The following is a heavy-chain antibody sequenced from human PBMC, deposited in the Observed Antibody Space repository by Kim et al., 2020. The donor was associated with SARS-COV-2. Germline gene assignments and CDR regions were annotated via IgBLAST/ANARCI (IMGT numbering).Heavy chain of an antibody. J-gene: IGHJ4*02. CDR2: ISASGEST. Sequence: GGSLRLSCAASGFTFSSKAVNWVRQAPGKGLEWVSGISASGESTYYADSVKGRFTISRDNSKNTLYLQMNSLRAEDTAVYYCAKGDYDFWRGYYNPSLDYWGQGTLVTVSS. V-gene: IGHV3-23*01. CDR3: AKGDYDFWRGYYNPSLDY. D-gene: IGHD3-3*01. CDR1: GFTFSSKA.